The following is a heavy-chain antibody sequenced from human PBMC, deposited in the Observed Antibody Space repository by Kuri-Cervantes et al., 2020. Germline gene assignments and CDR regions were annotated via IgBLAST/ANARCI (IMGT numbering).Heavy chain of an antibody. J-gene: IGHJ4*02. CDR3: ARGRPSGSYYAALY. D-gene: IGHD1-26*01. Sequence: GESLKISCAASGFTFSSYWMSWVRQAPGKGLEWVSVIYSGGSTYYADSVKGRFTISRDNSKNTLYLQMNSLRAEDTAVYYCARGRPSGSYYAALYWGQGTLVTVSS. CDR1: GFTFSSYW. V-gene: IGHV3-66*01. CDR2: IYSGGST.